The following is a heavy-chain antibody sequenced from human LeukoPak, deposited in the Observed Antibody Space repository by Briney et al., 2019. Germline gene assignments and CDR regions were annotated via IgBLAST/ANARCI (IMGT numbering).Heavy chain of an antibody. J-gene: IGHJ4*02. Sequence: SQTLSLTCTVSGGSISSGDYYWRWIRQPPGKGLEWIGYIYYSGSTYYNPSLRSRVTISVDTSKNQFSLKLSSVTAADTAVYYCARDGLAYCGGDCFYYWGQGTLVTVSS. CDR2: IYYSGST. V-gene: IGHV4-30-4*01. CDR3: ARDGLAYCGGDCFYY. CDR1: GGSISSGDYY. D-gene: IGHD2-21*01.